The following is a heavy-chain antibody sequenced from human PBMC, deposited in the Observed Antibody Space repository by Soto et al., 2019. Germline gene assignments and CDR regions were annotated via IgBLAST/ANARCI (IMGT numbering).Heavy chain of an antibody. CDR3: ARGNPARPLTLFDY. CDR2: ITVYSGTT. D-gene: IGHD1-1*01. Sequence: GASVKVSCKASGYTFTNYGLSWVRQAPGQGLEWMGWITVYSGTTDHVQKFRGRVSMTTDTSTNTAYMELASLRSDDTAVYYCARGNPARPLTLFDYWGQGTLVTVSS. J-gene: IGHJ4*02. CDR1: GYTFTNYG. V-gene: IGHV1-18*04.